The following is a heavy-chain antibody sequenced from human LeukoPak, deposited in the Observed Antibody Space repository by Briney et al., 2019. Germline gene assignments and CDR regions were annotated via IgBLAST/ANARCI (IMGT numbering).Heavy chain of an antibody. Sequence: SVKVSCKASGGTFSSYAISWVRQAPGQGLEWMGRIIPILGIANYAQKFQGRVTITTDESTSTAYMELSSLRSEDTAVYYCARDRHVVPAAMDYYYYYMDVWGKGTTVTVSS. J-gene: IGHJ6*03. D-gene: IGHD2-2*01. CDR2: IIPILGIA. V-gene: IGHV1-69*04. CDR3: ARDRHVVPAAMDYYYYYMDV. CDR1: GGTFSSYA.